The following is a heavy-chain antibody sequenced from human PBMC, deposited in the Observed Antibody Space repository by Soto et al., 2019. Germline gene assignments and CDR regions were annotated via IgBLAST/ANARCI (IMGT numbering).Heavy chain of an antibody. D-gene: IGHD3-3*01. J-gene: IGHJ4*02. V-gene: IGHV1-3*01. CDR2: INAGNGNT. CDR3: ARAESFHFLAHY. Sequence: QVQLVQSGAEVKKPGASVKVSCKASGCTFTSYGMHWVRQAPGQRLEWMGWINAGNGNTKYSQKFQGRVTITRDTSASTAYMEVSSLRSEDTAVYYCARAESFHFLAHYWGLGTLVTVSS. CDR1: GCTFTSYG.